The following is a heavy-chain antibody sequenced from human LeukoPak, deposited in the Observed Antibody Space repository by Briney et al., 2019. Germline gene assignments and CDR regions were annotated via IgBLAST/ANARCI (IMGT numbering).Heavy chain of an antibody. D-gene: IGHD2-15*01. CDR3: AKDQDIVVVVAATLGMDV. Sequence: PGRSLRLSCAASGFTFSSYGMHWVRQAPGKELEWVAVISYDGSNKYYADSVKGRFTISRDNSKNTLYLQMNSLRAEDTAVYYCAKDQDIVVVVAATLGMDVWGQGTTVTVSS. J-gene: IGHJ6*02. CDR2: ISYDGSNK. V-gene: IGHV3-30*18. CDR1: GFTFSSYG.